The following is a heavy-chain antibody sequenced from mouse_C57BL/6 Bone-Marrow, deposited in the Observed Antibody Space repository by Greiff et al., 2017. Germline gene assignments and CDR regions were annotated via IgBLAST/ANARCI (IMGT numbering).Heavy chain of an antibody. J-gene: IGHJ4*01. CDR2: IYPRSGNT. D-gene: IGHD2-5*01. V-gene: IGHV1-81*01. CDR3: ARWDYSNYLYAMDY. CDR1: GYTFTSYG. Sequence: VQLQQSGAELARPGASVKLSCKASGYTFTSYGISWVKQRTGQGLEWIGEIYPRSGNTYYTEKFKGKATLTADKSSSTAYMELRSLTSEDSAVXFCARWDYSNYLYAMDYWGQGTSVTVSS.